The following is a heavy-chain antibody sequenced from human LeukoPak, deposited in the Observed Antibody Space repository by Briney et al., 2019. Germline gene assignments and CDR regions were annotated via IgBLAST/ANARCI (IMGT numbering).Heavy chain of an antibody. V-gene: IGHV6-1*01. CDR1: GDSVSSNSAT. D-gene: IGHD3-10*01. J-gene: IGHJ4*02. Sequence: SQTLSLTCAISGDSVSSNSATWNWIRQSPSRGLEWLGRTYYRSKWYNDYAVSVNSRITINPDTSKNQFSLQLNSVTPEDTAVYYCVREWDTSRTYYNPFDYWGPGNLVTVSS. CDR2: TYYRSKWYN. CDR3: VREWDTSRTYYNPFDY.